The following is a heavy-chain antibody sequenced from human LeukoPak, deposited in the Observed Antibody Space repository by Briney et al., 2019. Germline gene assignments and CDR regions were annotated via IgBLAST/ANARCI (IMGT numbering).Heavy chain of an antibody. Sequence: GESLEISCKASGYSFTNYWIGWVRQMPGKGLEWMGIIYPGDSETRYSPSLQGQVTISADKSISTAYLQWSSLKASDTAMYYCARNFYYFDYWGQGTLVSVSS. V-gene: IGHV5-51*01. CDR3: ARNFYYFDY. CDR2: IYPGDSET. J-gene: IGHJ4*02. CDR1: GYSFTNYW.